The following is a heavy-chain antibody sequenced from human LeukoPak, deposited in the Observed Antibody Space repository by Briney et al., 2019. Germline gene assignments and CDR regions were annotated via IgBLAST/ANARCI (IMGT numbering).Heavy chain of an antibody. J-gene: IGHJ4*02. CDR3: ARDRSRGSTYYDFWSGYSAFDY. CDR1: GFTFSSYW. CDR2: IKQDGSEK. Sequence: GGSLRLSCAASGFTFSSYWMSWVRQAPGKGLEWVANIKQDGSEKYYVDSVKGRFTISRDNAKNSLYLQMNSLRAEDTAVYYCARDRSRGSTYYDFWSGYSAFDYWGQGTLVTVSS. V-gene: IGHV3-7*01. D-gene: IGHD3-3*01.